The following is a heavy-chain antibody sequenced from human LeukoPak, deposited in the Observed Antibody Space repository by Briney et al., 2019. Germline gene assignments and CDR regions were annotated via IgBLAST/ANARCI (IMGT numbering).Heavy chain of an antibody. J-gene: IGHJ4*02. CDR1: GFTFSDYY. CDR3: ARVLSSGYAPFDC. CDR2: ISSSGSSM. V-gene: IGHV3-11*01. Sequence: GGSLRLSCAASGFTFSDYYMSWIRQAPGKGLEWVSYISSSGSSMYYADSVKGRFTISRDNAKHSVHLQMNSLRAEDTAVYYCARVLSSGYAPFDCWGQGTLVTVSS. D-gene: IGHD3-22*01.